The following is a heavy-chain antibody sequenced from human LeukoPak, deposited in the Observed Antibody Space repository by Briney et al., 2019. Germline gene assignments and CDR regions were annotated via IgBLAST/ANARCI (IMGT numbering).Heavy chain of an antibody. J-gene: IGHJ5*02. Sequence: SETLSLTCTVSGGSISSYYWSWIRQPPGKGLEWIGYIYYSGSTNYNPSLKSRVTTSVDTSKNQFSLKLSSVTAADTAVYYCARVGSSWYLTQGWFDPWGQGTLVTVSS. V-gene: IGHV4-59*01. CDR1: GGSISSYY. CDR3: ARVGSSWYLTQGWFDP. CDR2: IYYSGST. D-gene: IGHD6-13*01.